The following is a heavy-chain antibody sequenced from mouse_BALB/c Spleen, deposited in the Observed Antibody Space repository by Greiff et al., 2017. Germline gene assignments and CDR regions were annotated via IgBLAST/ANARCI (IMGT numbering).Heavy chain of an antibody. CDR1: GYSITSDYA. CDR2: ISYSGST. V-gene: IGHV3-2*02. D-gene: IGHD2-14*01. J-gene: IGHJ3*01. CDR3: ARGRYDEPWFAY. Sequence: VQLKESGPGLVKPSQSLSLTCTVTGYSITSDYAWNWIRQFPGNKLEWMGYISYSGSTSYNPSLKSRISITRDTSKNQFFLQLNSVTTEDTATYYCARGRYDEPWFAYWGQGTLVTVSA.